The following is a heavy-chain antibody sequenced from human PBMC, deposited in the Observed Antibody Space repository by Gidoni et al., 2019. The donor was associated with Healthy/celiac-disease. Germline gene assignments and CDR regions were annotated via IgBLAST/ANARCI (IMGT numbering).Heavy chain of an antibody. CDR3: ARAKWLLLSDAFDI. V-gene: IGHV4-59*01. J-gene: IGHJ3*02. D-gene: IGHD3-22*01. Sequence: QVQLQESGPGLVKPSETLSLTCTVSGGSISSYSWSWIRQPPGKGLEWIGYIYYSGSTNYTPALKSRVTISVDTSKNQFSLKLSSVTAADTAVYYCARAKWLLLSDAFDIWGQGTMVTVSS. CDR1: GGSISSYS. CDR2: IYYSGST.